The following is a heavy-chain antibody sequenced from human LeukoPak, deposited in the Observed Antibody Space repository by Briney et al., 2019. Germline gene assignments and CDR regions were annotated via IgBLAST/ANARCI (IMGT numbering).Heavy chain of an antibody. CDR3: ARDRGSGWHTFDY. V-gene: IGHV3-21*01. Sequence: GSLRLSCAASGFTFISYYMSWVRQAPRKGLQWVSSISSSTSYMFYADSVRGRFTISRDNAKNSLYLQMNSLRAEDTAVYYCARDRGSGWHTFDYWGQGTLVTVSS. J-gene: IGHJ4*02. D-gene: IGHD6-19*01. CDR2: ISSSTSYM. CDR1: GFTFISYY.